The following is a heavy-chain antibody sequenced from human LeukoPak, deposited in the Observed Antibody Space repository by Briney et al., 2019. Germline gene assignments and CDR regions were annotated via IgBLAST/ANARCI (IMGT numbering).Heavy chain of an antibody. D-gene: IGHD3-10*01. J-gene: IGHJ3*02. Sequence: GGSLRLSYAASGFTFSSYAMSWVRQAPGKGLEWVSAISGSGGSTYYADSVKGRFTISRDNSKNTLYLQMNSLRAEDTAVYYCAKLDGSGSYYLNDAFDIWGQGTMVTVSS. CDR2: ISGSGGST. CDR3: AKLDGSGSYYLNDAFDI. CDR1: GFTFSSYA. V-gene: IGHV3-23*01.